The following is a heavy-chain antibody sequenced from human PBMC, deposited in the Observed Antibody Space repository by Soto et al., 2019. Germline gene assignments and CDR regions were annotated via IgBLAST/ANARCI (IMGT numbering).Heavy chain of an antibody. V-gene: IGHV1-8*01. CDR3: ARGRGYSYGYMRLAAAGFDY. D-gene: IGHD5-18*01. CDR1: GYTFTSYD. J-gene: IGHJ4*02. CDR2: MNPNSGNT. Sequence: QVQLVQSGAEVKKPGASVKVSCKASGYTFTSYDINWVRQATGQGLKWMGWMNPNSGNTGYAQKFQGRVTMTRNTSISTAYMELSSLRSEDTAVYYCARGRGYSYGYMRLAAAGFDYWGQGTLVTVSS.